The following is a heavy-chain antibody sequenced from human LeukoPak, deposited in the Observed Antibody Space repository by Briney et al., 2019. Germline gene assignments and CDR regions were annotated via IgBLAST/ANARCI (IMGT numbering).Heavy chain of an antibody. Sequence: SETLSLTCTVSGGSISSGGYYWSWIRQPPGKGLEWIGYIYHSGSTYYNPSLKSRVTISVDRSKNQFSLKLSSVTAADTAVYYCARGDKGYNWNDYFDYWGQGTLVTVSS. CDR1: GGSISSGGYY. D-gene: IGHD1-20*01. V-gene: IGHV4-30-2*01. CDR3: ARGDKGYNWNDYFDY. CDR2: IYHSGST. J-gene: IGHJ4*02.